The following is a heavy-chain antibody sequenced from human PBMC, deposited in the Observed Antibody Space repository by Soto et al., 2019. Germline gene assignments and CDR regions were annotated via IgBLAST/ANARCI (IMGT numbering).Heavy chain of an antibody. Sequence: QVQLVQSGAEVKKPGSSVKVSCKASGGTFSSYAISWVRQAPGQGLEWMGGIIPIFGTANYAQKFQGRVTITADESTSTAYMELSSLSSEDTAVYYCARGIVDCSSTSCYGRAYYYYGMDVWGQGTTVTVSS. CDR3: ARGIVDCSSTSCYGRAYYYYGMDV. CDR1: GGTFSSYA. D-gene: IGHD2-2*01. CDR2: IIPIFGTA. J-gene: IGHJ6*02. V-gene: IGHV1-69*01.